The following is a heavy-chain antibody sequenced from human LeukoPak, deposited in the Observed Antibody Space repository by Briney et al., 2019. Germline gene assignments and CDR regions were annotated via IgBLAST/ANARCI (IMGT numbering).Heavy chain of an antibody. CDR2: ISGSGRII. D-gene: IGHD4-23*01. V-gene: IGHV3-11*01. CDR1: GLNFSDYY. CDR3: ARGLGGGNSVYFDY. J-gene: IGHJ4*02. Sequence: GGSLRLSCAASGLNFSDYYMSWIRQAPGKGLEWVSYISGSGRIIYYADSVKGRFTISRDNAKNSLYLQMTSLRAEDTAVYYCARGLGGGNSVYFDYWGQGTLVIVSS.